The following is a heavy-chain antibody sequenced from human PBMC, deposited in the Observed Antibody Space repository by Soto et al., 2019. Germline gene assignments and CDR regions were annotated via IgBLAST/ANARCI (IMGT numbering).Heavy chain of an antibody. CDR2: VYHTGDT. D-gene: IGHD2-21*02. J-gene: IGHJ5*02. V-gene: IGHV4-4*02. Sequence: SETLSLTCGVSGGTVASSHWWSWVRQSPGRGLEWIGNVYHTGDTNFNPSLQSRVTFSVDKSNNQFSLRLTSVTAADTAVYFCAREVVTAGGNNYFDPWGPGTLVTVS. CDR1: GGTVASSHW. CDR3: AREVVTAGGNNYFDP.